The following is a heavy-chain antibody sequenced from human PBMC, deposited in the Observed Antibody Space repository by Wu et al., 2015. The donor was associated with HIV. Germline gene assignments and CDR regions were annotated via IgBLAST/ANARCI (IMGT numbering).Heavy chain of an antibody. V-gene: IGHV1-8*01. D-gene: IGHD4-23*01. Sequence: QVQLVQSGAELRKPGASVKVSCKASGYTFTTYEVNWVRQTSGQGLEWMGWLDPKSGNTGYAQKFQGRVTITTDTSTSSAYMELRSLRSDDTAVYYCARGGVYGVNVGDYSYYYYIDVWGKGTTVTVSS. J-gene: IGHJ6*03. CDR2: LDPKSGNT. CDR1: GYTFTTYE. CDR3: ARGGVYGVNVGDYSYYYYIDV.